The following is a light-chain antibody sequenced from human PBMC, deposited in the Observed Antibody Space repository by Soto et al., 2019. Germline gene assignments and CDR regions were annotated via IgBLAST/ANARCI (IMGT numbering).Light chain of an antibody. CDR3: CSYAGNSEV. V-gene: IGLV2-23*02. CDR2: EVT. J-gene: IGLJ1*01. Sequence: QCVLTQPASVSGSPGQSITIPCTGTSGDVGSYNLVSWYQQHPGKAPKLMIYEVTERPSGVSNRFSGSKSGNTASLTISGLQPEDEADYYCCSYAGNSEVFGTGTKVTVL. CDR1: SGDVGSYNL.